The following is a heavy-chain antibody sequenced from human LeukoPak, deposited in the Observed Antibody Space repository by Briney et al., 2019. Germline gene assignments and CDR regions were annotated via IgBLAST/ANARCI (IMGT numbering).Heavy chain of an antibody. D-gene: IGHD1-26*01. V-gene: IGHV3-66*01. CDR2: IYSGGST. Sequence: PGGSLRLSCAASGFTVSSNYMSWARQAPGKGLEWVSVIYSGGSTYYADSVKGRFTISRDNSKNTLYLQMNSLRAEDTAVYYCARGIVGALDAFDIWGQGTMVTVSS. J-gene: IGHJ3*02. CDR1: GFTVSSNY. CDR3: ARGIVGALDAFDI.